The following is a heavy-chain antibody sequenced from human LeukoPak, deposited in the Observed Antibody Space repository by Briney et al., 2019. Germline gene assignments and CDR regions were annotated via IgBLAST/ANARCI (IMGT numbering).Heavy chain of an antibody. CDR1: GGPFSGYS. CDR2: VNHSGST. V-gene: IGHV4-34*01. D-gene: IGHD5-12*01. J-gene: IGHJ4*02. Sequence: KPSETLSLTCAVHGGPFSGYSWNWIRQPPGMGLEWIGEVNHSGSTNYNPSLKSRVTISVDTAKNQFSLKLSSVTAADTSVYYCARGGYSGSRSRFDYWGQGTLVTVSS. CDR3: ARGGYSGSRSRFDY.